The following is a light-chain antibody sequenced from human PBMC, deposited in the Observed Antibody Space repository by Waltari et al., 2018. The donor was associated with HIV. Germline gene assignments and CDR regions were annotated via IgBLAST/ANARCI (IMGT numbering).Light chain of an antibody. CDR3: QTWGTGIVV. Sequence: QVVLTQSPSASASLGASVKLTCTLSSGPTNYPIPCHQQQQGKGPRYLMRLSTNGSHTKGDGIPDRFSGSSSGAERYLTISSLQSEDEADYYCQTWGTGIVVFGGGTKLTVL. J-gene: IGLJ2*01. V-gene: IGLV4-69*01. CDR1: SGPTNYP. CDR2: LSTNGSH.